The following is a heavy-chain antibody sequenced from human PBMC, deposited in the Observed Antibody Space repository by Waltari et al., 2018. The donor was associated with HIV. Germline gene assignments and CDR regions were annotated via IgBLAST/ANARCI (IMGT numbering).Heavy chain of an antibody. CDR2: IKQDGTGE. CDR1: GFGFSRHW. J-gene: IGHJ4*02. Sequence: EVQLVESGGGLVQPGWSLRLSCAASGFGFSRHWLTWVRQASGKGMEWVANIKQDGTGEHYVDAVKGRFSISRDNAKNSLFLERNSLRAEDMAIYYCARGPIAGGGQTLDFWGQGTLVTVSS. CDR3: ARGPIAGGGQTLDF. V-gene: IGHV3-7*01. D-gene: IGHD2-21*01.